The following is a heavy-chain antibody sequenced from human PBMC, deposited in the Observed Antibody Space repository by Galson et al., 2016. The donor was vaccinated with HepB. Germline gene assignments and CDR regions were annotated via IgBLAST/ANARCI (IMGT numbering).Heavy chain of an antibody. Sequence: SVKVSCKASGGTFSSSAFSWVRQAPGQGLEWMGQIITHFSTANYAQKFQGRVTLTADKSTSTAYMELGSLRSEDTAVYYCARGYYYDSSGYYQAFFYWGQGTLVTVSS. CDR2: IITHFSTA. CDR1: GGTFSSSA. J-gene: IGHJ4*02. CDR3: ARGYYYDSSGYYQAFFY. D-gene: IGHD3-22*01. V-gene: IGHV1-69*06.